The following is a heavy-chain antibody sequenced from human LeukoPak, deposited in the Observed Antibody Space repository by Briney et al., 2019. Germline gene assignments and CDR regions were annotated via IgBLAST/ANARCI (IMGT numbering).Heavy chain of an antibody. J-gene: IGHJ4*02. CDR1: GYTFTGYY. Sequence: ASVKVSCKASGYTFTGYYMHWVRQAPGQELEWMGWINPNSGGTNYAQKFQGRVTMTRDTSISTAYMELSRLRSDDTAVYYCARDAELKLLADYWGQGTLVTVSS. D-gene: IGHD1-26*01. CDR2: INPNSGGT. CDR3: ARDAELKLLADY. V-gene: IGHV1-2*02.